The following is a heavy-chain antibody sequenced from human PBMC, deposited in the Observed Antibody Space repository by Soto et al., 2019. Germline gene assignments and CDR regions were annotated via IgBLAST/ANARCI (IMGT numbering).Heavy chain of an antibody. J-gene: IGHJ6*02. CDR1: GGSVSSGTYY. CDR2: LYGTGST. CDR3: AKAYYYGSGRRSSIDV. Sequence: QVQLQESEPGLVKPSETLSLTCTVSGGSVSSGTYYWTWIRQPPGKGLEWIGYLYGTGSTNYNPSLKCRVTRSVDTSKSQFSLKLSSVTAADTAVYYCAKAYYYGSGRRSSIDVWGQGTTVTV. D-gene: IGHD3-10*01. V-gene: IGHV4-61*01.